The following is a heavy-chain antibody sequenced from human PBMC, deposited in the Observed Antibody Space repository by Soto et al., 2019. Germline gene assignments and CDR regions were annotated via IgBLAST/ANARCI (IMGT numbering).Heavy chain of an antibody. CDR3: AKSWVHIMITFGGVIS. D-gene: IGHD3-16*02. V-gene: IGHV3-30*18. CDR2: ISYDGSNK. Sequence: GGSLRLSCAASGFTFSSYGMHWVRQAPGKGLEWVAVISYDGSNKYYADSVKGRFTISRDNSKNTLYLQMNSLRAEDTAVYYCAKSWVHIMITFGGVISWGQGTLVTVSS. CDR1: GFTFSSYG. J-gene: IGHJ4*02.